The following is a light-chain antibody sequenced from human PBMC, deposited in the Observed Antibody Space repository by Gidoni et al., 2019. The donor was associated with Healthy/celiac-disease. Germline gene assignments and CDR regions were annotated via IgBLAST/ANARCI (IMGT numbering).Light chain of an antibody. V-gene: IGKV2-30*01. CDR1: QSLVNSDGNTY. CDR3: MQGTHCGGFT. J-gene: IGKJ3*01. CDR2: KVS. Sequence: VVMTQSPLSLPVTLGQPASISCRSSQSLVNSDGNTYLNWFQQRPGQSPRRLIYKVSNRDSGVPDRFSGSGSGTDFTLKISRVEAEDVGVYYCMQGTHCGGFTFGPGTKVDIK.